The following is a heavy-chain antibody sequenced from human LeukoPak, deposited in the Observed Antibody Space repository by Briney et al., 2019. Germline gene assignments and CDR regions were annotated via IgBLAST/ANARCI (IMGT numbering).Heavy chain of an antibody. CDR3: SRGVIVGAAYFDY. J-gene: IGHJ4*02. D-gene: IGHD1-26*01. Sequence: GGSLRLSCTASGFTFSSYDMTWVRQAPGKGPEWISFIKTKTFGGTTEYAASVKGRFTISRDDSTGIAYLQMDSLKPDDTAVYYCSRGVIVGAAYFDYWGQGTLVTVSS. CDR1: GFTFSSYD. CDR2: IKTKTFGGTT. V-gene: IGHV3-49*04.